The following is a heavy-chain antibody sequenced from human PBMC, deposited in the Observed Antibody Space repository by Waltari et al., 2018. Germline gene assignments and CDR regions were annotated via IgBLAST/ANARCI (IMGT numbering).Heavy chain of an antibody. CDR1: GGSITSGSYY. CDR3: ARDQAPQNSGCDY. Sequence: QLQLQESGPGLVKPSETLSLTCTVSGGSITSGSYYWAWIRQPPGKGMEWIGSIYYTGGTFYNPSLKSRVTISVDTSKHQFSLKLTSVTAADTAVYYCARDQAPQNSGCDYWGQGVLVTVSS. J-gene: IGHJ4*02. CDR2: IYYTGGT. D-gene: IGHD5-12*01. V-gene: IGHV4-39*07.